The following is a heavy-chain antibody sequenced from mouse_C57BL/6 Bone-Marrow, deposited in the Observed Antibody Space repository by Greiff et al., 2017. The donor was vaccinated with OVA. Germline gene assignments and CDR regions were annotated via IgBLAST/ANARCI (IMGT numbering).Heavy chain of an antibody. CDR3: VRPVAY. Sequence: KGLEWVARIRSKSNNYATYYADSVKDRFTISRDDSESMLYLQMNNLKTEDTAMYYRVRPVAYWGQGTLVTVSA. CDR2: IRSKSNNYAT. V-gene: IGHV10-1*01. J-gene: IGHJ3*01.